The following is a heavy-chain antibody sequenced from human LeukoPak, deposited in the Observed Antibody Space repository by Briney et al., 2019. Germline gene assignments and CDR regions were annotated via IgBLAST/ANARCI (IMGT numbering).Heavy chain of an antibody. D-gene: IGHD3-22*01. CDR1: GFTFSDYY. Sequence: GGSLRLSCAASGFTFSDYYMSWIRQAPGKGLEWVTYISGSSSYTNYADSVKGRFTISRDNAKNSLYLQMNSLRAEDTAVYYCARHGLYVSSEYWTFQHWGQGTLVTVPS. CDR3: ARHGLYVSSEYWTFQH. V-gene: IGHV3-11*06. CDR2: ISGSSSYT. J-gene: IGHJ1*01.